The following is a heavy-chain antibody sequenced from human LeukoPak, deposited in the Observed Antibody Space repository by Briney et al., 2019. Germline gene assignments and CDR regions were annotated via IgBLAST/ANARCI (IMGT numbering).Heavy chain of an antibody. CDR1: GGTFSSYA. CDR3: AREFDYYDTEGWFDP. J-gene: IGHJ5*02. V-gene: IGHV1-69*06. D-gene: IGHD3-22*01. CDR2: IIPIFGTA. Sequence: VASVKVSCKASGGTFSSYAISWVRQAPGQGLEWMGGIIPIFGTANYAQKFQGRVTITADKSTSTAYMELSSLGSEDTAVYYCAREFDYYDTEGWFDPWGQGTLVTVSS.